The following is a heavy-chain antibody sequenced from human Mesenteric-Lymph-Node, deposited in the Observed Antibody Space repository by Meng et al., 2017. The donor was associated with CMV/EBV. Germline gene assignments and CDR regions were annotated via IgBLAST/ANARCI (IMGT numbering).Heavy chain of an antibody. CDR1: GFTFSDYS. CDR2: ISSGSSYE. CDR3: ARDLDYYGSSGYLDY. D-gene: IGHD3-22*01. Sequence: GGSLRLSCEASGFTFSDYSMNWVRQAPGKGLEWVSSISSGSSYEYYGDSVEGRFTISRDNAKNSVYLEMNSLRAEDTAVYFCARDLDYYGSSGYLDYWGQGTLVTVSS. V-gene: IGHV3-21*01. J-gene: IGHJ4*02.